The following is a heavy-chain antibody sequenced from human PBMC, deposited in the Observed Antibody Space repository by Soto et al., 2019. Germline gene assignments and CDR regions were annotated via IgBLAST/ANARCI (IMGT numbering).Heavy chain of an antibody. CDR1: GYTFTSYG. CDR3: ARKPHCVRNSCYFNQ. Sequence: GASVKVSCKASGYTFTSYGISWVRQAPGQGLEWMGWISPYSGNTNYAQNLQGRVTMTRDDSTSTVYMEVKSLRSDDTAVYYCARKPHCVRNSCYFNQGGRETRVT. D-gene: IGHD3-10*01. V-gene: IGHV1-18*01. CDR2: ISPYSGNT. J-gene: IGHJ2*01.